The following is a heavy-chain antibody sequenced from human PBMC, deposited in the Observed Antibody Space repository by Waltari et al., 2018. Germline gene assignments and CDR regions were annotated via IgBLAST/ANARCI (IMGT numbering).Heavy chain of an antibody. V-gene: IGHV4-39*01. J-gene: IGHJ4*02. CDR2: IYYSGST. Sequence: QLQLQESGPGLVKPSETLSPTCTVSGGSISSSSYYWGCIRQPPGKGLEWLGRIPPGKGLEWIGSIYYSGSTYYNPSLKSRVTISVDTSKNQFSLKLSSVTAADTAVYYCARTYSSGWYPYYFDYWGQGTLVTVSS. D-gene: IGHD6-19*01. CDR3: ARTYSSGWYPYYFDY. CDR1: GGSISSSSYY.